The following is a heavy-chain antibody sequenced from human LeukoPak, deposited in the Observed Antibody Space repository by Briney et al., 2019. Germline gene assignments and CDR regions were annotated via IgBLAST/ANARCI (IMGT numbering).Heavy chain of an antibody. J-gene: IGHJ3*02. V-gene: IGHV3-9*01. CDR2: ISWNSGSI. D-gene: IGHD4-23*01. CDR3: AKDRGPTVERGLGDAFDI. Sequence: GGSLRLSCAASGFTFDDYAMHWVRQAPGKGLEWVSGISWNSGSIGYADSVKGRFTISRDNAKNSLYLQMNSLRAEDTALYYCAKDRGPTVERGLGDAFDIWGQGTMVTVSS. CDR1: GFTFDDYA.